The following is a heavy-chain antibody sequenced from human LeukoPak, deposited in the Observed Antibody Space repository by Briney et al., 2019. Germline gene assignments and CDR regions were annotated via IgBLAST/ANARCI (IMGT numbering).Heavy chain of an antibody. Sequence: GGSLRLSCAASGFTFSSYSMNWVRQAPGKGLEWVSSISSSSSYIYYADSVKGRFTISRDNAKNSLYLQMNSLRAEDTAVYYCARDPSSTSCYDYWGQGTLVTVSS. D-gene: IGHD2-2*01. CDR3: ARDPSSTSCYDY. J-gene: IGHJ4*02. CDR2: ISSSSSYI. V-gene: IGHV3-21*01. CDR1: GFTFSSYS.